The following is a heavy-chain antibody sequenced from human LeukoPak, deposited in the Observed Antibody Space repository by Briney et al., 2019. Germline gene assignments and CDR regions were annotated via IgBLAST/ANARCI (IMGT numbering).Heavy chain of an antibody. Sequence: PGGSLRLSCAASGFTFSSYAMHWVRQAPGKGLEYVSAISSNGGSTYYANSVKGRFTISRDNSKNTLYLQVGSLRAEDMAVYYCAREVVGATPRGNWFDPWGQGTLVTVSS. V-gene: IGHV3-64*01. CDR1: GFTFSSYA. CDR2: ISSNGGST. J-gene: IGHJ5*02. CDR3: AREVVGATPRGNWFDP. D-gene: IGHD1-26*01.